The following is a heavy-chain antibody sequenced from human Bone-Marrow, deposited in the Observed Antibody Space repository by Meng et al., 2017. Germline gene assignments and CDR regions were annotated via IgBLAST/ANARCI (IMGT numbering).Heavy chain of an antibody. V-gene: IGHV5-51*01. CDR1: GYSFTSYW. CDR2: IYPGDSDT. Sequence: KVSCKGSGYSFTSYWIGWVRQMPGKGLEWMGIIYPGDSDTRYSPSFQGQVTISADKSISTAYLQWSSLKASDTAMYYCARDIRLGELSSYLDYWGQGTLVTVSS. D-gene: IGHD3-16*02. CDR3: ARDIRLGELSSYLDY. J-gene: IGHJ4*02.